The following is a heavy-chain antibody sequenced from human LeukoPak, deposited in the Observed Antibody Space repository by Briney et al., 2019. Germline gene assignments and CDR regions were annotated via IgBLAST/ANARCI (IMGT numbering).Heavy chain of an antibody. Sequence: GGSLRLSCAASGFTFSSYEMNWVRQAPGKGLEWVSYISSSGSTIYYADSVKGRFTISRGNAKNSLYLQMNSLRAEDTAVYYCARDKIVGATHFDYWGQGTLVTVSS. CDR1: GFTFSSYE. V-gene: IGHV3-48*03. CDR3: ARDKIVGATHFDY. CDR2: ISSSGSTI. D-gene: IGHD1-26*01. J-gene: IGHJ4*02.